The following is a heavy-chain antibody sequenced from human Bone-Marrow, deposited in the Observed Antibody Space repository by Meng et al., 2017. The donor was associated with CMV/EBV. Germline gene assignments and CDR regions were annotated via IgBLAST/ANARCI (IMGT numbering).Heavy chain of an antibody. Sequence: GSLRLSCTVSGGSISSYYWSWIRQPPGKGLEWIGYIYYSGSTNYNPSLKSRVTISVDTSKNQFSLKLSSVTAADTAVYYCAREKVNYGMDVWGQGNTV. CDR2: IYYSGST. J-gene: IGHJ6*01. CDR3: AREKVNYGMDV. V-gene: IGHV4-59*01. CDR1: GGSISSYY. D-gene: IGHD4-11*01.